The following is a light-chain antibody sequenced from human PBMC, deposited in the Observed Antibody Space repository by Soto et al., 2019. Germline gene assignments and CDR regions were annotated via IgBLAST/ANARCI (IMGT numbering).Light chain of an antibody. V-gene: IGLV2-23*02. CDR3: CSYAGSSTPYV. J-gene: IGLJ1*01. CDR1: GIDVGSYNL. CDR2: EVS. Sequence: SALAPPASGSESPGRSITIRYPGTGIDVGSYNLVSWYQQHPGKAPKLMIYEVSKRPSGVSNRFSGSKSGNTASLTISGLQAEDEADYYCCSYAGSSTPYVFGTGTRSPS.